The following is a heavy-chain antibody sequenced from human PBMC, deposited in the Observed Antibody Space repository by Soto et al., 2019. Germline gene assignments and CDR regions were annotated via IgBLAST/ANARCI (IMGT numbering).Heavy chain of an antibody. CDR1: GGSISSGGYS. CDR3: ARDTHAAHFDY. Sequence: PSDTLSLTCAVSGGSISSGGYSWSWIRQPPGKGLEWIGYIYYSGSTNYNPSLKSRVTISVDTSKNQFSLKLSSVTAADTAVYYCARDTHAAHFDYWGQGTLVTVSS. CDR2: IYYSGST. V-gene: IGHV4-61*08. J-gene: IGHJ4*02.